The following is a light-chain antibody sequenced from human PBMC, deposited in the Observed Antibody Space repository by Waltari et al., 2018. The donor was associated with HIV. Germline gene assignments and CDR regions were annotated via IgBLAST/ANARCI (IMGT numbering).Light chain of an antibody. V-gene: IGKV1-9*01. CDR3: QQLNTYPPDA. J-gene: IGKJ2*01. Sequence: DIQLTQSPSFLSASVGDRVTITCRASEDINNFLGWYQQKPGVAPKLLIFAASTLQNGVPSRFSGSGSGTDFTLTISSLQPEDFATYFCQQLNTYPPDAFGQGTKLEI. CDR2: AAS. CDR1: EDINNF.